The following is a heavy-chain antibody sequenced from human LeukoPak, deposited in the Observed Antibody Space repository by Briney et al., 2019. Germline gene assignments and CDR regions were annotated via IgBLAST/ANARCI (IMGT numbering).Heavy chain of an antibody. J-gene: IGHJ3*02. CDR1: GYTFTDYF. V-gene: IGHV1-2*02. CDR3: ARGPSSGAFDI. CDR2: INTNSGGT. Sequence: ASVKVSCKVSGYTFTDYFMHWLRQAPGQGPEWMGWINTNSGGTKSAHKFLGRVTMTRDTSISTAYMELSRLISHDAAVYYCARGPSSGAFDIWGQGTMVTVSS. D-gene: IGHD6-6*01.